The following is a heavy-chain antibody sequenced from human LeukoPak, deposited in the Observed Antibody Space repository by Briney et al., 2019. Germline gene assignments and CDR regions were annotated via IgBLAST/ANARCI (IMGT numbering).Heavy chain of an antibody. J-gene: IGHJ5*02. V-gene: IGHV4-59*08. CDR3: ARGDRGYDILTGFDP. CDR2: MYYSGNS. Sequence: SETLSLTCTVSGASIRSHYWSWIRQPPGKGLEWIGYMYYSGNSNYNPALKSRVTISVDTSKNQFSLKLSSVTAADTAVYYCARGDRGYDILTGFDPWGQGTLVTVSS. CDR1: GASIRSHY. D-gene: IGHD3-9*01.